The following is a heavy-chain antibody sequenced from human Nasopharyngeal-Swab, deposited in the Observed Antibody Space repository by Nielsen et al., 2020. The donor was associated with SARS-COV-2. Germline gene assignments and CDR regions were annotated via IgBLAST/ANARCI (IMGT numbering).Heavy chain of an antibody. D-gene: IGHD1-14*01. V-gene: IGHV3-30*03. CDR1: GFTFSSYG. CDR3: ARGHATGY. Sequence: GGSLRLSCAASGFTFSSYGMHWVRQAPGKGLEWVAVISYDGSNKYYADSVKGRFTISRDNSKNTLYLQMNSLRAEDTAVYYCARGHATGYGGQGTLVTVSS. CDR2: ISYDGSNK. J-gene: IGHJ4*02.